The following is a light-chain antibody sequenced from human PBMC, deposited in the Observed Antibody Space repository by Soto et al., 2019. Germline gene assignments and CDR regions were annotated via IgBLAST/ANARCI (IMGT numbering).Light chain of an antibody. CDR3: QQANSFPFT. CDR1: QGIGSW. J-gene: IGKJ5*01. CDR2: AAS. Sequence: DIQMTQSPSSVSASVGDRVTITCWASQGIGSWLAWYQQKPGKAPNLLIYAASTLESGVPSRFSGSGSGTHFTLTISSLQPDEFATYYRQQANSFPFTFGQGTRLEI. V-gene: IGKV1-12*02.